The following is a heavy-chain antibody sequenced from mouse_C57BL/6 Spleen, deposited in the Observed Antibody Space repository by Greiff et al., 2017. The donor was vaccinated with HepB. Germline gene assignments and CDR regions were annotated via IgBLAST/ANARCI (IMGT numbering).Heavy chain of an antibody. V-gene: IGHV3-6*01. CDR2: ISYDGSN. Sequence: EVQLVESGPGLVKPSQSLSLTCSVTGYSITSGYYWNWIRQFPGNKLEWMGYISYDGSNNYNPSLKNRISITRDTSKNQFFLKLNSVTTEDTATYYCARRRDDYNWYFDVWGTGTTVTVSS. CDR3: ARRRDDYNWYFDV. D-gene: IGHD2-4*01. CDR1: GYSITSGYY. J-gene: IGHJ1*03.